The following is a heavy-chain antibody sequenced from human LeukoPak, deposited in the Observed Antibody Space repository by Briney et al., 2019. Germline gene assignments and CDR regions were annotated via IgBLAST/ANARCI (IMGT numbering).Heavy chain of an antibody. CDR3: ATYYYYYMDV. J-gene: IGHJ6*03. CDR2: IKQDGSEK. V-gene: IGHV3-7*01. CDR1: GFTFDDYG. Sequence: GGSLRLSCAASGFTFDDYGMNWVRQAPGKGLEWVANIKQDGSEKYYVDSVKGRFTISRDNAKNSLYLQMNSLRAEDTAVYYCATYYYYYMDVWGKGTTVTVSS. D-gene: IGHD2-21*01.